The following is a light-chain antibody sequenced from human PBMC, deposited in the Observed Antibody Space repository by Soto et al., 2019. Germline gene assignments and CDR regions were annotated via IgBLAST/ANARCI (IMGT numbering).Light chain of an antibody. CDR2: DNN. CDR1: SSNIGAGYD. J-gene: IGLJ3*02. V-gene: IGLV1-40*01. Sequence: QSVLTQPPSVSGAPGQRVTVSCTGSSSNIGAGYDVHWYQQVPGTAPKLLIYDNNNRPSGVPDRFSGSKSGTSASLAITGLQAEDEGDYYCQSYDSRLLWVFGGWTKLTVL. CDR3: QSYDSRLLWV.